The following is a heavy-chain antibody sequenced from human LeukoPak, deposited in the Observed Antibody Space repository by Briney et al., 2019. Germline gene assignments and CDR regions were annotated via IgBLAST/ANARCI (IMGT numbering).Heavy chain of an antibody. CDR2: INHSGST. J-gene: IGHJ3*02. D-gene: IGHD1/OR15-1a*01. V-gene: IGHV4-34*01. Sequence: PSETLSLTCAVYGGSFSGYYWSWIRQPPGKGLEWIGEINHSGSTNYNPSLKSRVTISVDTSKNQLSLKLSSVTAADTAVYYCAREGNNAFDIWGQGAMVTVSS. CDR1: GGSFSGYY. CDR3: AREGNNAFDI.